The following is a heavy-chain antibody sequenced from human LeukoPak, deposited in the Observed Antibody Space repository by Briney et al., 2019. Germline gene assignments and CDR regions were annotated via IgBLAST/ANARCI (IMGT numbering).Heavy chain of an antibody. CDR1: GGSISSSSYY. CDR3: ARQASYCSSTSCYSGRNYYYYYYMDV. V-gene: IGHV4-39*01. CDR2: IYYSGST. D-gene: IGHD2-2*01. Sequence: SETPSLTCTVSGGSISSSSYYWGWIRQPPGKGLEWIGSIYYSGSTYYNPSLKSRVTISVDTSKNQFSLKLSSVTAADTAVYYCARQASYCSSTSCYSGRNYYYYYYMDVWGKGTTVTVSS. J-gene: IGHJ6*03.